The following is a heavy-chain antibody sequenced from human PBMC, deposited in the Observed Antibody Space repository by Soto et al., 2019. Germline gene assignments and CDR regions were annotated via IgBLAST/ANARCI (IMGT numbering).Heavy chain of an antibody. CDR2: IYYSGST. CDR1: GGSISSSSYY. J-gene: IGHJ5*02. V-gene: IGHV4-31*03. CDR3: ARGPEYYYDSSGYYINWFDP. D-gene: IGHD3-22*01. Sequence: PSETLSLTCTVSGGSISSSSYYWSWIRQHPGKGLEWIGYIYYSGSTYYNPSLKSRVTISVDTSKNQFSLKLSSVTAADTAVYYCARGPEYYYDSSGYYINWFDPWGQGTLVTVSS.